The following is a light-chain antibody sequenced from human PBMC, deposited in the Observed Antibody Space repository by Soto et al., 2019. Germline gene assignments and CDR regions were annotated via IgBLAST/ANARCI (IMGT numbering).Light chain of an antibody. Sequence: EVVFTQSPAILALSPGERATLSCRASQSVSVNLGWYQQKPGQAPRPLIYSASDRAPGIPARFSGSGSGTDFTLTISSLEPEDFAVYYCQERNRWPRCTFGAGTKVEIK. CDR2: SAS. CDR1: QSVSVN. J-gene: IGKJ4*01. V-gene: IGKV3-11*01. CDR3: QERNRWPRCT.